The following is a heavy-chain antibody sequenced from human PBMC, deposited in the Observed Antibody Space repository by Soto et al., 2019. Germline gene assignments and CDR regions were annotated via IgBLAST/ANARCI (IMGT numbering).Heavy chain of an antibody. CDR2: INHDGVTA. V-gene: IGHV3-74*01. CDR1: GFTFRPYW. J-gene: IGHJ5*02. D-gene: IGHD3-10*01. Sequence: LVQSGGGSVQPGGSLRLSCVGSGFTFRPYWMHWVRQRPGKGLEWVSLINHDGVTAIYAAPVRVRFSISRDNARSTVYLQMNSLTAEDTAIYYCLREGCVFEVWFSRGWFDPWGQGTLVTLSS. CDR3: LREGCVFEVWFSRGWFDP.